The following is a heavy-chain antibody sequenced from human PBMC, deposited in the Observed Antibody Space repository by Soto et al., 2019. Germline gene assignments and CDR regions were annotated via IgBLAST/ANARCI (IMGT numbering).Heavy chain of an antibody. CDR2: IIPIFGTA. Sequence: GASVKVSCKASGGTFSSYAISWVRQAPGQGLEWMGGIIPIFGTANYAQKFQGRVTITADESTSTAYMELSSLRSEDTAVYYCARTTLTPYYYYGMDVWGQGTTVTVSS. D-gene: IGHD4-4*01. CDR3: ARTTLTPYYYYGMDV. J-gene: IGHJ6*02. CDR1: GGTFSSYA. V-gene: IGHV1-69*13.